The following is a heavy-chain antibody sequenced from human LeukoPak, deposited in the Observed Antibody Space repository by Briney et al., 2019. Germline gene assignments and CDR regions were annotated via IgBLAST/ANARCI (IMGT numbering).Heavy chain of an antibody. V-gene: IGHV4-30-2*01. CDR3: ARVGRGGSYSH. Sequence: SQTLSLTCAVSGGSISSGGYSWSWSRQPPGKGLEWIGYIYHSGSTYYNPSLKSRVTISVDRSKNQFSLKLSSVTAADTAVYYCARVGRGGSYSHWGQGTLVTVSS. J-gene: IGHJ4*02. CDR2: IYHSGST. D-gene: IGHD1-26*01. CDR1: GGSISSGGYS.